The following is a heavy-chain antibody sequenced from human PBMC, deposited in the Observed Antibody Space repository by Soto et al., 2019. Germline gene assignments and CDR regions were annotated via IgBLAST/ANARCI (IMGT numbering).Heavy chain of an antibody. J-gene: IGHJ4*02. V-gene: IGHV4-30-4*01. CDR3: ARVGGFGATTIDY. CDR2: IYYSGST. Sequence: TSETLSLTCTVSGVSISSGDYYWSWIRQPPGKGLEWIGYIYYSGSTYYNPSLKSRVTISVDTSKNQFSLKLSSVTAADTAVYYCARVGGFGATTIDYWGQGTLVTVSS. CDR1: GVSISSGDYY. D-gene: IGHD3-10*01.